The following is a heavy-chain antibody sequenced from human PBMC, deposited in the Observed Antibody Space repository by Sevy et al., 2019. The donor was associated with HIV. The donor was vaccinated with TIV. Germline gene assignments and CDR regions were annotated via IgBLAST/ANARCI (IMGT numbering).Heavy chain of an antibody. CDR2: ITNTGTTK. J-gene: IGHJ4*02. CDR1: GFPFSSYE. Sequence: GSLRLSCTASGFPFSSYEMNWVRQAPGKGLDWVSSITNTGTTKYYSDSVRGRFTISRDNARNSLHLQMNSLRAEDTAVYYCARDLPPSATTVAHFDCWGQRTLVTVSS. V-gene: IGHV3-48*03. CDR3: ARDLPPSATTVAHFDC. D-gene: IGHD4-17*01.